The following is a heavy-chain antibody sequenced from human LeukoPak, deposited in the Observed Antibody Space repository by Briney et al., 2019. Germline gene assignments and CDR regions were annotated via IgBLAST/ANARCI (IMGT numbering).Heavy chain of an antibody. CDR1: GFTFSSYA. Sequence: PGGSLRLSCAASGFTFSSYAMSWVRHAPGKGLVWVSALYGSGGSTYYADSVKGRFTISRDNSKNTLYLQMNSRRGEDTALYYFANRLKAGVDDWGQGTLVTVSA. D-gene: IGHD6-19*01. V-gene: IGHV3-23*01. CDR3: ANRLKAGVDD. J-gene: IGHJ4*02. CDR2: LYGSGGST.